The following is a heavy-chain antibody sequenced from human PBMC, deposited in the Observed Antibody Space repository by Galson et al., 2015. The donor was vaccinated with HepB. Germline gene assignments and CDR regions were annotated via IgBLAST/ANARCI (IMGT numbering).Heavy chain of an antibody. V-gene: IGHV3-49*03. Sequence: SLRLSCAASGFTFGDYAMSWFRQAPGKGLEWVGFIRSKAYGGTTEYAASVKGRFTISRDDSKSIAYLQMNSLKTEDTAVYYCTRAPYYDSSGYYYYYYYGMDVWGQGTTVTVSS. CDR1: GFTFGDYA. D-gene: IGHD3-22*01. CDR2: IRSKAYGGTT. J-gene: IGHJ6*02. CDR3: TRAPYYDSSGYYYYYYYGMDV.